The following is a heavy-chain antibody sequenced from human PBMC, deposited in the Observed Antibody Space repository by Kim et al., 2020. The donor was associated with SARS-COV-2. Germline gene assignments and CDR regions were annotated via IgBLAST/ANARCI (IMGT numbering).Heavy chain of an antibody. CDR2: IYSGGST. CDR1: GFTVSCNY. V-gene: IGHV3-53*04. CDR3: ARIGIVGASNWFDP. J-gene: IGHJ5*02. D-gene: IGHD1-26*01. Sequence: GGSLRLSCAASGFTVSCNYMSWVRQAPGKGLEWVSVIYSGGSTYYADSVKGRFTISRHNSKNTLYLQMNSLRAEDTAVYYCARIGIVGASNWFDPWGQGTLVTVSS.